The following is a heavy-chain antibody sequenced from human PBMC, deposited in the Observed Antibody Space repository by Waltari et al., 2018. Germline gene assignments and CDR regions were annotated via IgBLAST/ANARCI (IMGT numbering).Heavy chain of an antibody. CDR1: GFTFSNAW. D-gene: IGHD3-9*01. V-gene: IGHV3-11*06. Sequence: VQLVESGGGLVKPGGSLRLSCAASGFTFSNAWMSWLRQAPGKGLGWISYIATTSKTKNADSVKGRFTISRDNANNSMYLHMNNVRVEDTAVYFCARAYGSTGDFDLWGQGTLVTVSS. CDR2: IATTSKT. CDR3: ARAYGSTGDFDL. J-gene: IGHJ4*02.